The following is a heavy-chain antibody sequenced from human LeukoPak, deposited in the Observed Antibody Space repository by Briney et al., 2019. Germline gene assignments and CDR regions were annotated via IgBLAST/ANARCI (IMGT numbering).Heavy chain of an antibody. CDR1: GFTFSSYA. J-gene: IGHJ4*02. D-gene: IGHD6-13*01. CDR3: AKDLKQQLVFPYFDY. V-gene: IGHV3-23*01. Sequence: GGSQRLSCAASGFTFSSYAMSWVRQAPGKGLEWVSAISGSGGSTYYADSVKGRFTISRDNSKNTLYLQMNSLRAEDTAVYYCAKDLKQQLVFPYFDYWGQGTLVTVSS. CDR2: ISGSGGST.